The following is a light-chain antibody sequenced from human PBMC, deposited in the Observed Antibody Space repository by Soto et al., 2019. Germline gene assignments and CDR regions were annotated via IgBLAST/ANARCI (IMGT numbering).Light chain of an antibody. CDR3: QQYGSFPG. CDR2: GAS. Sequence: EIVLTQSPGTLSLSPGERATLSCRASQSVSSSYLAWYQQKPGQAPRLLIYGASSRATGIPDRFSGSGSGTDFTLTISRLEPEDFAVYYCQQYGSFPGFGQGKRLEIK. V-gene: IGKV3-20*01. J-gene: IGKJ5*01. CDR1: QSVSSSY.